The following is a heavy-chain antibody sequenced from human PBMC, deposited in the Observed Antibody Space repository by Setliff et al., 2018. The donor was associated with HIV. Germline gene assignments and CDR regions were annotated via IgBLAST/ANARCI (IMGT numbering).Heavy chain of an antibody. CDR3: AKLLPAADMAREIDS. J-gene: IGHJ4*02. CDR2: IKQDGSTI. V-gene: IGHV3-7*01. D-gene: IGHD2-2*01. CDR1: GFTLSSYW. Sequence: PGGSLRLSCAASGFTLSSYWMSWVRQAPGKGLEWVANIKQDGSTIYYADSVKGRFTISRDNAKNSLYLQMNSLRAEDTAVYYCAKLLPAADMAREIDSWGQGTLVTVSS.